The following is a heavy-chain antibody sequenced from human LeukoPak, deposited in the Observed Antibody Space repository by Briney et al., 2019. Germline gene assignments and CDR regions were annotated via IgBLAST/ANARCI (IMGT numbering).Heavy chain of an antibody. V-gene: IGHV1-46*01. CDR3: ATAPYSSGSFQH. CDR1: GYTFTSYY. Sequence: ASVKVSCKASGYTFTSYYMHWVRQAPGQGLEWMGIINPGDGSTSYTQKFQGRVTMTRDTSTSTVFLDLSSLRSGDTAVYYCATAPYSSGSFQHWGQGTLVTVSS. CDR2: INPGDGST. D-gene: IGHD3-22*01. J-gene: IGHJ1*01.